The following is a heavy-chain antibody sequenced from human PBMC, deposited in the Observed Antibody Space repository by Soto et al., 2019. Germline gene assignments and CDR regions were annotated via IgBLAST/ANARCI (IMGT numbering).Heavy chain of an antibody. D-gene: IGHD3-3*01. Sequence: ESGPTLVNPTQTLTLTCTFSGFSLTGSGVGVGWIRQPPGKALEWLALIYWDDDKRYSPSLKSRLTITKDTSKNQVALTMTNMDPVDTATYYCARFLWSDTSLYYFDYWGQGTLVTVS. CDR1: GFSLTGSGVG. J-gene: IGHJ4*02. V-gene: IGHV2-5*02. CDR3: ARFLWSDTSLYYFDY. CDR2: IYWDDDK.